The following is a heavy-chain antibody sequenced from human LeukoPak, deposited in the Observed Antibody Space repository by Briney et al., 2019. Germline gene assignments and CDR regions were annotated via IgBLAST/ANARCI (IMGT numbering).Heavy chain of an antibody. Sequence: ASVTVSCKVSGYTLTELSMHWVRQAPGKGLEWMGGFDPEDGETIYEQKFQGRVTMTEDTSTDTAYMELSSLRSEDTAVYYCATGVGGAISAFDIWGQGTMVTVSS. V-gene: IGHV1-24*01. CDR1: GYTLTELS. CDR3: ATGVGGAISAFDI. J-gene: IGHJ3*02. CDR2: FDPEDGET. D-gene: IGHD1-26*01.